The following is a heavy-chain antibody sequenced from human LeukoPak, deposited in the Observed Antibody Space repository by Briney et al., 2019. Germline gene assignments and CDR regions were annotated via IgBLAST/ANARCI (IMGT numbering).Heavy chain of an antibody. CDR1: GITLSNYG. V-gene: IGHV3-23*01. Sequence: GGSLRLSCVVSGITLSNYGMSWVRQAPGKGLEWVAGISGSGGGTNYADSVRGRFTISSTNPKNTLYLQMNSLRAEDTAVYFCAKRGVVIRVILVGFHKEAYYFDSWGQGALVTVSS. CDR3: AKRGVVIRVILVGFHKEAYYFDS. J-gene: IGHJ4*02. CDR2: ISGSGGGT. D-gene: IGHD3-22*01.